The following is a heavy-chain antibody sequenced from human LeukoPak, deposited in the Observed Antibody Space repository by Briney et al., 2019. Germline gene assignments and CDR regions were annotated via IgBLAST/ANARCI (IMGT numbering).Heavy chain of an antibody. V-gene: IGHV3-21*01. CDR3: AKLLGTATRYDS. CDR1: GFTFSSYS. CDR2: ISSSSSYI. Sequence: GGSLRLSCAASGFTFSSYSMNWVRQAPGKGLEWVSSISSSSSYIYYADSVKGRFTISRDNAKKSLSLQMDALRAEDTAVYFCAKLLGTATRYDSWGLGTLVMVSS. D-gene: IGHD1-1*01. J-gene: IGHJ4*02.